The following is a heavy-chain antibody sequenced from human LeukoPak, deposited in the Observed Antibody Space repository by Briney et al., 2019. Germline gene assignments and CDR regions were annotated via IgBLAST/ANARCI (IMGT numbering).Heavy chain of an antibody. J-gene: IGHJ5*02. D-gene: IGHD3-10*01. CDR1: GGSFSGYY. V-gene: IGHV4-34*01. CDR2: INHSGST. Sequence: SETLSLTCAVYGGSFSGYYWSWIRQPPGKGLEWIGEINHSGSTNYNPSLKSRVTISVDTSKNQFSLKLSSVTAADTAVYYCARHYLHGSGSYYLNWFDPWGQGTLVTVSS. CDR3: ARHYLHGSGSYYLNWFDP.